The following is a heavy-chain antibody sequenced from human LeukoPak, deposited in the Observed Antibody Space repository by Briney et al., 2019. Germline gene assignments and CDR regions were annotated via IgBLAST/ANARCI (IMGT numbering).Heavy chain of an antibody. J-gene: IGHJ4*02. Sequence: ASVRVSCKASGYTFTGFYMHGVRQAPGQGLEWMGWINPNNGGTDYAQKFQDRVTMTRDTSISTAYMELSSLRSDDTAVYYCARGIAVAGRGGFDYWGQGTLVTVSS. V-gene: IGHV1-2*02. CDR1: GYTFTGFY. CDR3: ARGIAVAGRGGFDY. D-gene: IGHD6-19*01. CDR2: INPNNGGT.